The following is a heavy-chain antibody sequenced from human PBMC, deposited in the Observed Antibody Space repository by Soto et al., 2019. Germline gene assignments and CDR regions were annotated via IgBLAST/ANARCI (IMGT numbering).Heavy chain of an antibody. Sequence: SETLSLTCTVSGGSISSSSYYWGWIRQPPGKGLEWIGSISYSGSTYYNPSLKTRVTISVDTSKNQFSLKLSSVTAADTAVYYCARLVDTATFSWGQGTLVTVSS. CDR3: ARLVDTATFS. V-gene: IGHV4-39*01. J-gene: IGHJ5*02. CDR1: GGSISSSSYY. D-gene: IGHD5-18*01. CDR2: ISYSGST.